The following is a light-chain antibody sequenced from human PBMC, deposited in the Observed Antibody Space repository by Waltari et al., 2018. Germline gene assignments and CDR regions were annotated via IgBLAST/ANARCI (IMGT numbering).Light chain of an antibody. V-gene: IGLV1-44*01. J-gene: IGLJ3*02. CDR3: AAWDDSRSGWV. Sequence: QSVLTQPPSASGTPGQRVTISCSGSSVNVESNAVHWYQHLPGTTPKLLIYNSNYRPSGVPDRFSGSTSGTSASLAISGLQSEDEAEYYCAAWDDSRSGWVFGGGTKVTVL. CDR2: NSN. CDR1: SVNVESNA.